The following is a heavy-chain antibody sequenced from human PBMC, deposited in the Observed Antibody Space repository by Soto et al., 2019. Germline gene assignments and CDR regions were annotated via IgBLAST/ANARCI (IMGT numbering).Heavy chain of an antibody. Sequence: QVQLVQSGAEEKRPGASVKVSCKASGYTFTSFSLHWLRQAPGQTLEWLGWINTGNGNTHYSQKFQDRVTISVDTPATTAYMDLSSLRSEDTAVYYCARNLDGVDYWGQGTLVTVSP. D-gene: IGHD3-3*01. CDR1: GYTFTSFS. CDR3: ARNLDGVDY. V-gene: IGHV1-3*04. J-gene: IGHJ4*02. CDR2: INTGNGNT.